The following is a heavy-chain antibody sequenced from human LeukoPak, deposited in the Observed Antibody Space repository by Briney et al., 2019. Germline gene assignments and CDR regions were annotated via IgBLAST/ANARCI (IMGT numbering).Heavy chain of an antibody. J-gene: IGHJ4*02. D-gene: IGHD6-6*01. Sequence: ASVKVSCKASGYTFTSYGISWVRQAPGQGLEWMGWISAYNGNTNYAQKLQGRVTMTTDTSTSTAYMELSSLRSEDTAVYYCARDGSEGYSSSSVFGGFDYWGQGTLVTVSS. CDR2: ISAYNGNT. CDR1: GYTFTSYG. CDR3: ARDGSEGYSSSSVFGGFDY. V-gene: IGHV1-18*01.